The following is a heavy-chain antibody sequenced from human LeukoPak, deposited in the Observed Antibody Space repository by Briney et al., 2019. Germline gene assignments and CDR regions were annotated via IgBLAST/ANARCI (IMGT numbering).Heavy chain of an antibody. Sequence: GGSLRLSCAASGFTFSSYAMHWVRQAPGKGLKWVAVISYDGSNKYYADSVKGRFTISRDNSKNTLYLQMNSLRAEDTAVYYCARVGATGYWGQGTLVTVSS. J-gene: IGHJ4*02. D-gene: IGHD1-26*01. CDR1: GFTFSSYA. V-gene: IGHV3-30*04. CDR3: ARVGATGY. CDR2: ISYDGSNK.